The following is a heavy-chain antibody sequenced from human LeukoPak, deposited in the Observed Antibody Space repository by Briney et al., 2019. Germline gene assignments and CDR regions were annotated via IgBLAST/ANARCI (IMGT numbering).Heavy chain of an antibody. J-gene: IGHJ5*02. CDR2: IYSGGGT. V-gene: IGHV3-66*01. CDR3: ARDGGIGPWGFDP. Sequence: PGGSLRLSCAASGFIVSSNCMSWVRQAPGKGLEWVSVIYSGGGTYYADSVKGRFTISRDNSKNTLYLQMNSLRAEDTAVYYCARDGGIGPWGFDPWGQGTLVTVSS. CDR1: GFIVSSNC. D-gene: IGHD2-21*01.